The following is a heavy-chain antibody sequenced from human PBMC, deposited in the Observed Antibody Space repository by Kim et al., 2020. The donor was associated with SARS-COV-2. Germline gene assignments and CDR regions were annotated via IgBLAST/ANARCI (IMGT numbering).Heavy chain of an antibody. D-gene: IGHD2-2*01. CDR3: ATAIYCSSTSCYARVSNAFDI. J-gene: IGHJ3*02. V-gene: IGHV3-23*01. Sequence: GGSLRLSCAASGFTFSSYAMSWVRQAPGKGLEWVSAISGSGGSTYYADSVKGRFTISRDNSKNTLYLQMNSLRAEDTAVYYCATAIYCSSTSCYARVSNAFDIWGQGTMVTVSS. CDR1: GFTFSSYA. CDR2: ISGSGGST.